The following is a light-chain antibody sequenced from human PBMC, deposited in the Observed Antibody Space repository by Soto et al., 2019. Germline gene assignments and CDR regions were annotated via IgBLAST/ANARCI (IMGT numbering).Light chain of an antibody. CDR3: AASDNSLSGRL. CDR1: SSNIGTNY. CDR2: GKD. Sequence: QSVLTQPPSASGTPGQRVTISCSGSSSNIGTNYVYWYQQLPGSAPKLLIYGKDQRPSGVPDRFSGSKSGTSASLAISGLRSEDEADYYCAASDNSLSGRLFGGGTKLTVL. J-gene: IGLJ3*02. V-gene: IGLV1-47*01.